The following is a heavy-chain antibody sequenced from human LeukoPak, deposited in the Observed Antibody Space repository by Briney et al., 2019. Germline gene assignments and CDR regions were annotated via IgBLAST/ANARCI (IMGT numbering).Heavy chain of an antibody. Sequence: GGSLRLSCAASGFIFSSYAMSWVRQAPGKGLEWVSAISGSGGSTYYADSVKGRFTISRDNSKNTLYLQMNSLRAEDPAVYYCAKGGIGPTGPEIFRHWGQGTRVTVSS. V-gene: IGHV3-23*01. D-gene: IGHD1-1*01. CDR3: AKGGIGPTGPEIFRH. CDR1: GFIFSSYA. CDR2: ISGSGGST. J-gene: IGHJ1*01.